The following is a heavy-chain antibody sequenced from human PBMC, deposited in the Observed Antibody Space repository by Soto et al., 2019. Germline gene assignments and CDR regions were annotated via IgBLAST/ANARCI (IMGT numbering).Heavy chain of an antibody. D-gene: IGHD3-9*01. V-gene: IGHV4-59*08. CDR1: GGSISSYY. J-gene: IGHJ4*01. CDR2: IYYSGST. Sequence: SETLSLTCTVSGGSISSYYWSWIRQPPGKGLEWIGYIYYSGSTNYNPSLKSRVTISVDTSKNQFSLKLSSVTAADTAVYYCARRYYDILTGYSYYFDYWGHGTLVTVSS. CDR3: ARRYYDILTGYSYYFDY.